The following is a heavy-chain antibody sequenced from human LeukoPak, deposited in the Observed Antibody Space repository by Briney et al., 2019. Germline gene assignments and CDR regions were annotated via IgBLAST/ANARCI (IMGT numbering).Heavy chain of an antibody. CDR2: ISGSGGST. CDR3: AKDADYYYDSSGYFDY. Sequence: GGSLRLSCAASGFTFSSYAMSWVRQAPGKGLEWVSAISGSGGSTYYADSVKGWFTISRDNSKNTLYLQMNSLRAEDTAVYYCAKDADYYYDSSGYFDYWGQGTLVTVSS. CDR1: GFTFSSYA. D-gene: IGHD3-22*01. J-gene: IGHJ4*02. V-gene: IGHV3-23*01.